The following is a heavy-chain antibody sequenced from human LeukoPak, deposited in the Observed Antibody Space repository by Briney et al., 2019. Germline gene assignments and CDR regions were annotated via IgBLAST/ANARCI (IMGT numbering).Heavy chain of an antibody. CDR2: INPNSGGT. J-gene: IGHJ5*02. D-gene: IGHD4-11*01. V-gene: IGHV1-2*02. Sequence: ASVKVSCKASGGTFSSYAISWVRQAPGQGLEWMGWINPNSGGTNYAQKFQGRVTMTRDTSISTAYMELSRLRSDDTAVYYCARSGGDYSADNWFDPWGQGTPVTVSS. CDR3: ARSGGDYSADNWFDP. CDR1: GGTFSSYA.